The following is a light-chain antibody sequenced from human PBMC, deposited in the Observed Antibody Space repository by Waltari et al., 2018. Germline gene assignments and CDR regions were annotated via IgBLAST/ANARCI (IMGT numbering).Light chain of an antibody. CDR1: SIDVGTYNL. J-gene: IGLJ2*01. CDR3: CSYAGSSTVV. V-gene: IGLV2-23*02. Sequence: QSALTQPASVSGSPGQSITISCTGTSIDVGTYNLVSWYQHHPGKAPKLMIYEVSKRPSGVSYRFSGSKSGNTASLTISGLQTDYEADYYCCSYAGSSTVVFGGGTKLTVL. CDR2: EVS.